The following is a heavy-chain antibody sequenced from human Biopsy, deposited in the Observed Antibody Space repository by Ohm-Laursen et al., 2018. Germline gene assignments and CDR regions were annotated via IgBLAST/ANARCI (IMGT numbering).Heavy chain of an antibody. V-gene: IGHV4-34*08. CDR1: GKTFSDYQ. CDR3: GNEVHGRDY. Sequence: SDTLSLTCAVFGKTFSDYQWSWICQPPGKGLEWIGQINQARTTNYNPSLKSRVSISADASKYEFSLRLTSVTAADTAVYLCGNEVHGRDYWGLGAQVTVSS. CDR2: INQARTT. J-gene: IGHJ4*02. D-gene: IGHD2-15*01.